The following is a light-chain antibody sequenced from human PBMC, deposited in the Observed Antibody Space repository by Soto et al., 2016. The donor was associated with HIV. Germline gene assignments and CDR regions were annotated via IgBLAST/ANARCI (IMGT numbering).Light chain of an antibody. J-gene: IGKJ4*01. CDR2: DAS. V-gene: IGKV1-33*01. CDR3: QQYDNFPLT. Sequence: DIQMTQSPSSLSASVGDRVTITCQASQDISNYLNWYQQKPGKAPKLLIYDASNLETGVPSRFSGSGSGTDFTFTISSLQPEDIATYYXQQYDNFPLTFGGGTKVEIK. CDR1: QDISNY.